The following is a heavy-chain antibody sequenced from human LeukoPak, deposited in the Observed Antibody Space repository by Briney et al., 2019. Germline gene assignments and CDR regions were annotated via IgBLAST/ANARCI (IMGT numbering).Heavy chain of an antibody. CDR2: IYDSGST. J-gene: IGHJ3*02. V-gene: IGHV4-59*01. Sequence: SETLSLACTVSGGSISSYYWSWIRQPPGKGLEWIGYIYDSGSTNYNPSLKSRVTISVDTSKNQFSLKVSSVTAADTAVYYCASLTTADAFDIWGQGTMVTVSS. CDR1: GGSISSYY. CDR3: ASLTTADAFDI. D-gene: IGHD3-22*01.